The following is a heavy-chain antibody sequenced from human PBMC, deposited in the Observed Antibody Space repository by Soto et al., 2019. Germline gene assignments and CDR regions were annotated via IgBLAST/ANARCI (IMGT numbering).Heavy chain of an antibody. J-gene: IGHJ4*02. CDR3: ARVMEDIVVVPAATPYYFDY. V-gene: IGHV4-34*01. Sequence: QVQLQQWGAGLLKPSETLSLTCAVYGGSFSGYYWSWIRQPPGKGLEWIGEINHSGSTNYNPSLKSRVTISVDTSKNQFSLKLSSVTAADTAVYYCARVMEDIVVVPAATPYYFDYWGQGTLVTVSP. CDR2: INHSGST. CDR1: GGSFSGYY. D-gene: IGHD2-2*01.